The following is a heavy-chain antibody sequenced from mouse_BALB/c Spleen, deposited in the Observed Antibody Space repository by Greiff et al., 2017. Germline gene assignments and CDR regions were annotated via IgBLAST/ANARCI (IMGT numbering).Heavy chain of an antibody. CDR2: ISTYYGDA. D-gene: IGHD3-3*01. Sequence: QVQLQQSGAELVRPGVSVKISCKGSGYTFTDYAMHWVKQSHAKSLEWIGVISTYYGDASYNQKFKGKATMTVDKSSSTAYMELARLTSEDSAIYYCARGDGYFDVWGAGTTVTVSS. V-gene: IGHV1S137*01. J-gene: IGHJ1*01. CDR3: ARGDGYFDV. CDR1: GYTFTDYA.